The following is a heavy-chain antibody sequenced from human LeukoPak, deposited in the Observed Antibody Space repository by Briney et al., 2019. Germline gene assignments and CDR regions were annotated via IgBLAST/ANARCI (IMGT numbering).Heavy chain of an antibody. Sequence: GGSLRLSCAASGFTISSNYMSWVRQAPGKGLEWVSVISDSGGTTYYADSVKGRFTISRDNSKNTLYQQMNILRAEDTAVYYCAKGAPLTTTTPSDYWGQGTLVTVSS. V-gene: IGHV3-23*01. D-gene: IGHD1-26*01. CDR2: ISDSGGTT. CDR3: AKGAPLTTTTPSDY. CDR1: GFTISSNY. J-gene: IGHJ4*02.